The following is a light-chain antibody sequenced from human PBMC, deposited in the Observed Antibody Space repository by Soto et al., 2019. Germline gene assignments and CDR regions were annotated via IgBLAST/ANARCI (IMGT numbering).Light chain of an antibody. V-gene: IGLV1-51*01. J-gene: IGLJ2*01. CDR3: ATWDRSLSVGV. CDR2: DND. Sequence: QSVLTQPPSVSAAPGQTVTISCSGSSSNIGNNYVFWYQQLPGTAPKLLIYDNDKRPSGIPDRFSGSKSGTSATLGITGLQTVDEADYYCATWDRSLSVGVFGGGTKLTVL. CDR1: SSNIGNNY.